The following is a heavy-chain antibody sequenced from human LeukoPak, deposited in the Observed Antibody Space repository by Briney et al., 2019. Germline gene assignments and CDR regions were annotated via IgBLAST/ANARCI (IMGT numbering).Heavy chain of an antibody. J-gene: IGHJ3*02. CDR1: GFTFSNAW. D-gene: IGHD6-13*01. V-gene: IGHV3-15*01. Sequence: GGSLRLSCAASGFTFSNAWMSWVRQAPGKGLEWVGRIKSKTDGGTTDYAAPVKGRFTISRDDSKNTLYLQMNSLKTGDTAVYYCTTDMVLIAAAGPDAFDIWGQGTMVTVSS. CDR3: TTDMVLIAAAGPDAFDI. CDR2: IKSKTDGGTT.